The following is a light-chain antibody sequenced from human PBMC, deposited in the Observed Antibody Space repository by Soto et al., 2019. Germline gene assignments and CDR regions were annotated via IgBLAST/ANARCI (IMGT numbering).Light chain of an antibody. CDR3: QHYDTFSWT. CDR2: AAS. Sequence: DIQMTQSASTLSVSVGDRVAITCRASQDIDISLAWFQQRPGKAPKVLIYAASGLVTGVPPTFSGSGSGTEFTLTIRSLQPDDFATYFCQHYDTFSWTAGQGTKLAIK. V-gene: IGKV1-5*01. J-gene: IGKJ1*01. CDR1: QDIDIS.